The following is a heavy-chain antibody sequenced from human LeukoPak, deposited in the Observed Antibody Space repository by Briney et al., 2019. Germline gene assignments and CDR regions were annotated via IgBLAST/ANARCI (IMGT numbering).Heavy chain of an antibody. CDR2: ISGSGGST. D-gene: IGHD6-19*01. Sequence: GGSLRLSCAASGFRFSSYAMSWVRQAPGKGLEWVSGISGSGGSTYYADSVKGRFTISRDNSKNTLHLQMNSLRAEDTAIYYCATFTSGWSLGYWGQGTLVTVSS. V-gene: IGHV3-23*01. CDR3: ATFTSGWSLGY. CDR1: GFRFSSYA. J-gene: IGHJ4*02.